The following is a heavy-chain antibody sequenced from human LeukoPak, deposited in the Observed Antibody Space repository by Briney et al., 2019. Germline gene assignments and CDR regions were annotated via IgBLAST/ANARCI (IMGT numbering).Heavy chain of an antibody. CDR2: ISPNNGRT. CDR3: AREEGAPIAAANV. D-gene: IGHD6-13*01. Sequence: ASVKVSCKSSGYTFSTYTISWVRQAPGQGLEWMGWISPNNGRTNYAQRLQGRVTMTTDTSTSTAYMELRSLRSDDTAVYYCAREEGAPIAAANVWGLVTMVTVSS. CDR1: GYTFSTYT. V-gene: IGHV1-18*01. J-gene: IGHJ3*01.